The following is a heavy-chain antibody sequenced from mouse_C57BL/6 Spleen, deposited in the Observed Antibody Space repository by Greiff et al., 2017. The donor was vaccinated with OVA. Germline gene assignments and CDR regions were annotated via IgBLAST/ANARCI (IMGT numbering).Heavy chain of an antibody. D-gene: IGHD3-3*01. CDR1: GFNIKNTY. J-gene: IGHJ4*01. Sequence: VQLQQSVAELVRPGASVKLSCTASGFNIKNTYMHWVKQRPEQCLEWIGRINPANGNTKYAPKFQGKATITADTSYQSAYLHLISRTSEDTAIYYCASRDAMDYWGQGTSVTVSS. CDR3: ASRDAMDY. CDR2: INPANGNT. V-gene: IGHV14-3*01.